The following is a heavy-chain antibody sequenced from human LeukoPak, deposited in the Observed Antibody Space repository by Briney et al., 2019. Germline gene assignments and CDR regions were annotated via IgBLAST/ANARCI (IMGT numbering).Heavy chain of an antibody. V-gene: IGHV4-59*01. CDR3: ASLRDILTGPKGYFDL. D-gene: IGHD3-9*01. CDR2: IYYSGST. CDR1: GGSISSYY. Sequence: SETLSLTCTVPGGSISSYYWSWIRQPPGKGLEWIGYIYYSGSTNYNPSLKSRVTISVDTSKNQFSLKLSSVTAADTAVYYCASLRDILTGPKGYFDLWGRGTLVTVSS. J-gene: IGHJ2*01.